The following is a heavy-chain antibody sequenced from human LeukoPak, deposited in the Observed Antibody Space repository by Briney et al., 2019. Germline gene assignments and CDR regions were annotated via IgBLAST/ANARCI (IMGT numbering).Heavy chain of an antibody. J-gene: IGHJ5*02. D-gene: IGHD2-8*02. Sequence: RGSLRLSCAASGFTFSSYWMSWVRQAPGKGLEWVANIKQDESEKYYVDSVKGRFTISRDNAKNSLYLQMNSLRAEDTAVYYCAREDGVLRTDNWFDPWGQGTLVTVSS. CDR2: IKQDESEK. CDR1: GFTFSSYW. V-gene: IGHV3-7*01. CDR3: AREDGVLRTDNWFDP.